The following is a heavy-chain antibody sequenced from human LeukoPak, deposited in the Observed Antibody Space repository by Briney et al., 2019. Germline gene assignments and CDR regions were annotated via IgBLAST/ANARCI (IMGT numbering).Heavy chain of an antibody. J-gene: IGHJ4*02. V-gene: IGHV4-39*01. Sequence: PSETLSLTCTVSGGSISSSSYYWGWIRQPPGKGLEWIGSIYYSGSTYYNPSLKSRVTISVDTSKNQFSLKLSSVTAADTAVYYCARHNSKSGGIAVAEHRFDYWGQGTLVTVSS. CDR1: GGSISSSSYY. CDR2: IYYSGST. D-gene: IGHD6-19*01. CDR3: ARHNSKSGGIAVAEHRFDY.